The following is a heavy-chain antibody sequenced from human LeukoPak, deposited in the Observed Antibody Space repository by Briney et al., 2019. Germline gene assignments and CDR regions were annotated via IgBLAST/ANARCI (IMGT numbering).Heavy chain of an antibody. J-gene: IGHJ6*02. D-gene: IGHD3-16*01. Sequence: SETLSLTCTVSGGSISSYYWSWIRQPPGKGLEWIGYIYYSGSTNYNPSLKSRVTISVDTSKNQFSLELSSVTAADTAVYYCARDGAYYYYGMDVWGQGTTVTVSS. CDR3: ARDGAYYYYGMDV. V-gene: IGHV4-59*01. CDR1: GGSISSYY. CDR2: IYYSGST.